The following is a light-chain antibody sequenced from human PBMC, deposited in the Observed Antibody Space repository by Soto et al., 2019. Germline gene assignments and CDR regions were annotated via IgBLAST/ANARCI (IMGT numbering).Light chain of an antibody. CDR3: QQYSSHLT. CDR2: EAS. J-gene: IGKJ1*01. CDR1: QSVNGW. Sequence: IQMTQSPSTQSSSLGDRSTITCRARQSVNGWLAWHQQKPGKAPKLLISEASSLDSGVSSRFSGSGSGTEYVLRISSMETEDFATYYCQQYSSHLTFGQGTKV. V-gene: IGKV1-5*01.